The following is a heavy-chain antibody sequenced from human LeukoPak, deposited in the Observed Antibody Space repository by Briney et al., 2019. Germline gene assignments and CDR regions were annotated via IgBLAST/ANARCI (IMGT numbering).Heavy chain of an antibody. D-gene: IGHD4-23*01. J-gene: IGHJ4*02. Sequence: GGSLRLSCAASGFTFSSYGMHWVRQAPGKGLEWVAVISYDGSNKYYADSVKGRFTISRDNAKNSLYLQMNSLRDEDTAVYYCARVIDYGGDLDYWGQGTLVTVSS. CDR1: GFTFSSYG. CDR2: ISYDGSNK. CDR3: ARVIDYGGDLDY. V-gene: IGHV3-30*03.